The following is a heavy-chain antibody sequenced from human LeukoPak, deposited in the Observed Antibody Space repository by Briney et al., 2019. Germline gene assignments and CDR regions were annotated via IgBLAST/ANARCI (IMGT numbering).Heavy chain of an antibody. V-gene: IGHV3-7*01. CDR1: GFTFTTYW. Sequence: GGSLRLSCAASGFTFTTYWMSWVRQAPGKGLEWVANINQDGSEKYYVDSVKGRFTISRDNAKNSLYLQMNSLRAEDTAVYYCARAGIQKPFDYWGQGTLVTVSS. CDR3: ARAGIQKPFDY. CDR2: INQDGSEK. D-gene: IGHD5-18*01. J-gene: IGHJ4*02.